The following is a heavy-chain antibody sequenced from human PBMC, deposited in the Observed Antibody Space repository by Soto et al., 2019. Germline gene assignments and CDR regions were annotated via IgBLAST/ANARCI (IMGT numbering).Heavy chain of an antibody. CDR2: INPSGGRT. CDR1: GNIFTSQY. V-gene: IGHV1-46*03. D-gene: IGHD3-3*01. J-gene: IGHJ4*02. CDR3: FRDVGD. Sequence: QVQLVQSGAEVKKPGASVKVSCKVSGNIFTSQYMHWVRQAPGQGLEWMAMINPSGGRTSYAQMCKGRVTMTRDTSTSTVHMELSSLRSEDTAVYYCFRDVGDWGQGTLVTVSS.